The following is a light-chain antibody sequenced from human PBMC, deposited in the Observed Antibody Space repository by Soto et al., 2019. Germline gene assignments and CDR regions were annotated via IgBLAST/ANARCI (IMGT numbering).Light chain of an antibody. CDR3: SSYTTSSTVV. V-gene: IGLV2-14*03. J-gene: IGLJ2*01. Sequence: QSVLTQPASVSGSPGQSITISCTGSSSDVGGYNYVSWYQQHHPGKAPKLMIYDVSNRPSGVSNRFSGSKSGNTASLTISGPQAEDEADYYCSSYTTSSTVVFGRGTKLTVL. CDR1: SSDVGGYNY. CDR2: DVS.